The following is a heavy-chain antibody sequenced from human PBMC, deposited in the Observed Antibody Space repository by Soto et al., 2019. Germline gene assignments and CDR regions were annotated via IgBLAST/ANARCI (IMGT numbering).Heavy chain of an antibody. D-gene: IGHD2-15*01. CDR2: VFYTGST. J-gene: IGHJ5*02. CDR1: GGSISGYY. CDR3: ARGCGTCYSFPVKNFFDP. Sequence: PSETLSLTCSVSGGSISGYYWSWIRQPPGKGLEWLGYVFYTGSTYYNPSLKSRATISLDTSKNQFSLNLNSVTAADTAMYYCARGCGTCYSFPVKNFFDPWGQGTLVTVSS. V-gene: IGHV4-59*01.